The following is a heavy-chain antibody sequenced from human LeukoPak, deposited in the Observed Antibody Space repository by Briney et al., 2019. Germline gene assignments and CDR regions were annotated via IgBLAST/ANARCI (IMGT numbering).Heavy chain of an antibody. J-gene: IGHJ4*02. Sequence: SQTLSLTCTVSGGSISGAGYYWSWIRQHPVKGLEWIGYIYYTGSTHYNPSLKSRVTISVETSKNQFSLNLSSVTDADTAVYYCARNLVGAASEFDYWGQETLVTVSS. D-gene: IGHD1-26*01. CDR3: ARNLVGAASEFDY. CDR2: IYYTGST. V-gene: IGHV4-31*03. CDR1: GGSISGAGYY.